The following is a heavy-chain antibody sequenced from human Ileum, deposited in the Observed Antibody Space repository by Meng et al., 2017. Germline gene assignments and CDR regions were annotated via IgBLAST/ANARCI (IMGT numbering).Heavy chain of an antibody. D-gene: IGHD6-25*01. CDR1: GDSLFNNSAT. J-gene: IGHJ4*02. Sequence: QDHVQPAGPGVVKPSPTLSPTWAIAGDSLFNNSATWNWVRQSPSRGLEWMGRTYYRSKWYNDYALSVNSRITVNPDTSKNQISLQLNSVTPDDTAVYYCAREAHLAAFGHRGQGTLVTVSS. CDR2: TYYRSKWYN. CDR3: AREAHLAAFGH. V-gene: IGHV6-1*01.